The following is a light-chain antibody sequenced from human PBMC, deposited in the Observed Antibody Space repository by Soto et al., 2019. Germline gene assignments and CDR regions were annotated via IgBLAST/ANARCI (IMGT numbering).Light chain of an antibody. Sequence: SVLTQPASVSGSPGQSITISCTGTSSDVGGYNYVSWYQQHPGKAPKLMIYEVSNRPSGVSSRFSGSKSDNTASLTISGLQAEDEADYYCSSYTSFSTYVLGTGTKVTVL. CDR2: EVS. V-gene: IGLV2-14*01. CDR3: SSYTSFSTYV. J-gene: IGLJ1*01. CDR1: SSDVGGYNY.